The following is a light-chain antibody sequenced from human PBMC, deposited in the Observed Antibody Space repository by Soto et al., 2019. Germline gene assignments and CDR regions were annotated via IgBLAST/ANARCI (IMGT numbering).Light chain of an antibody. V-gene: IGKV1-5*03. J-gene: IGKJ2*01. CDR1: QSISDL. CDR2: KAS. Sequence: DIQMTQSPSTLSASVGDRVTITCRASQSISDLLAWYQQKPGKAPKPLIYKASTLESGVPSRFSGSGSGTEFTLTISSLQPDDFATYYCQQYGSDLYTFGPGTKLEIK. CDR3: QQYGSDLYT.